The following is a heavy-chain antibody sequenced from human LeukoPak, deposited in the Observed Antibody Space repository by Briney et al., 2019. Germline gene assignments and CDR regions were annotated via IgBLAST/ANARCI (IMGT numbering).Heavy chain of an antibody. D-gene: IGHD3/OR15-3a*01. CDR2: ISSSSSYI. V-gene: IGHV3-21*01. CDR3: ARPTWTNYMDV. J-gene: IGHJ6*03. Sequence: GTSLRLSCAASGFTFSSYAIHWVRQAPGKGLEWVSSISSSSSYIYYADSVKGRFTISRDNAKNSVSLQMNSLRAEDTAVYFCARPTWTNYMDVWGKGTAVTISS. CDR1: GFTFSSYA.